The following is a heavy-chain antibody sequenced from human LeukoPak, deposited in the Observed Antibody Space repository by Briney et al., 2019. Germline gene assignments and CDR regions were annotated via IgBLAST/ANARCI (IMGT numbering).Heavy chain of an antibody. CDR2: INPNSGGT. V-gene: IGHV1-2*02. CDR1: GYTFTGYY. Sequence: ASVKVSCKASGYTFTGYYMHWVRQAPGQGLEWMGWINPNSGGTNYAQKFQGRVTMTRDTSISTAYMELSRLRSEDTAVYYCAGWGHSDDSRVNWFDPWGQGTLVTVSS. D-gene: IGHD3-22*01. J-gene: IGHJ5*02. CDR3: AGWGHSDDSRVNWFDP.